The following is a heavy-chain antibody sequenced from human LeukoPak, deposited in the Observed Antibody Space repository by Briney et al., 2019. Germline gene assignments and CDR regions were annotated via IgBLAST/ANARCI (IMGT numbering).Heavy chain of an antibody. CDR3: ARDDSRLIVVVPAAAPLGY. J-gene: IGHJ4*02. V-gene: IGHV1-24*01. Sequence: ASVKVSCKVSGYTLTELSMHWVRQAPGKGLEWMGGFDPEDGETIYAQKFQGRVTMTRDTSTSTVYMELSSLRSEDTAVYYCARDDSRLIVVVPAAAPLGYWGQGTLVTVSS. CDR2: FDPEDGET. CDR1: GYTLTELS. D-gene: IGHD2-2*01.